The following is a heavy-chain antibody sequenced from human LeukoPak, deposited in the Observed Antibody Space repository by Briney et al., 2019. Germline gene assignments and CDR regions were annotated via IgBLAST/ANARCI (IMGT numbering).Heavy chain of an antibody. J-gene: IGHJ4*02. Sequence: GGSLRLSCAASGFTFSAYWMHWVRQAPGKGLVWVSRVKYDGSTTTYAGSVRGRFTISRDNAKNILYLQMNSLRVEDTAVYYCARDLNWLLFDYWGQGTLVTVSS. CDR3: ARDLNWLLFDY. V-gene: IGHV3-74*01. CDR2: VKYDGSTT. D-gene: IGHD3-9*01. CDR1: GFTFSAYW.